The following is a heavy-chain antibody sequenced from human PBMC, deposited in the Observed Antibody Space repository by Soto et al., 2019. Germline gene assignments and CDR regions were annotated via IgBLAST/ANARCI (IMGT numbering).Heavy chain of an antibody. V-gene: IGHV4-31*03. CDR2: IYYSGST. J-gene: IGHJ2*01. CDR1: GGSISSGGYY. Sequence: QVQLQESGPGLVKPSQTLSLTCPVSGGSISSGGYYWSWIRQHPGKGLEWIGYIYYSGSTYYNPSLKSRVTTSVDTSKNQFSRKLSSVTAADTAVYYCASINDSSGGAYFDLWGRGTLVTVSS. CDR3: ASINDSSGGAYFDL. D-gene: IGHD3-22*01.